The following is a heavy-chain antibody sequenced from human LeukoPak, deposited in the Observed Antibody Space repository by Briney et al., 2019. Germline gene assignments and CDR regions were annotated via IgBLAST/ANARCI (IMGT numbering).Heavy chain of an antibody. Sequence: SGTLSLTCAVSGGSINNNNWWSWVRPPPGKGLEWIGEIYHSGSTNYNPSLKSRVTISVAKSKNQFSLKLTSVTAADTAVYYCARDSGYAPPKLDYWGQGILVTVSS. CDR1: GGSINNNNW. D-gene: IGHD2-15*01. J-gene: IGHJ4*02. CDR2: IYHSGST. V-gene: IGHV4-4*02. CDR3: ARDSGYAPPKLDY.